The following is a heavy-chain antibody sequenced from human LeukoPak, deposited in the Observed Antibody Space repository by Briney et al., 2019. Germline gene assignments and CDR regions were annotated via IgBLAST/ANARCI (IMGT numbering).Heavy chain of an antibody. CDR3: ARNILFAFDI. Sequence: GGSLRLSCAASGLTVSSSYMSWVRQAPGKGLEWVSIIYNDGRTYYADSMKGRFTISRDNSKNTLYLQVNSLRAEDTAMYYCARNILFAFDIWGQGTMVSVSP. CDR1: GLTVSSSY. V-gene: IGHV3-53*01. CDR2: IYNDGRT. D-gene: IGHD1/OR15-1a*01. J-gene: IGHJ3*02.